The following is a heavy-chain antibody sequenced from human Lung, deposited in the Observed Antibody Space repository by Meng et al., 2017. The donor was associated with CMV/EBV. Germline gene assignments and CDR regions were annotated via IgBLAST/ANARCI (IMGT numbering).Heavy chain of an antibody. V-gene: IGHV3-21*01. Sequence: SCAASGFSFSGYALNWVRQAPGKGLEWVSSISSSSSYIYYADSVKGRFTISRDNAKNSLFLQMNSLRADDTAVYFCARSWDGLGYWGQGTLVTVSS. CDR3: ARSWDGLGY. CDR1: GFSFSGYA. D-gene: IGHD1-26*01. J-gene: IGHJ4*02. CDR2: ISSSSSYI.